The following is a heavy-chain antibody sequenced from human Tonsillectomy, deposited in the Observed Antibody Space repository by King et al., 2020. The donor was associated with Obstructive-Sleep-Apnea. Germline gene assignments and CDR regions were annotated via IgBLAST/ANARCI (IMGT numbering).Heavy chain of an antibody. CDR3: TRDDGFIVASTPFDY. J-gene: IGHJ4*02. Sequence: VKLVESGGGLVQPGRSLRLSCIASGFSFGDYGVSWFRQAPGKGLEWIGFIRTKVHGGTTEYAASVKGRFTISRDDSKSIAYLQMNSLNTEDTAVYFCTRDDGFIVASTPFDYWGQGTLVTVSS. CDR1: GFSFGDYG. CDR2: IRTKVHGGTT. V-gene: IGHV3-49*03. D-gene: IGHD5-12*01.